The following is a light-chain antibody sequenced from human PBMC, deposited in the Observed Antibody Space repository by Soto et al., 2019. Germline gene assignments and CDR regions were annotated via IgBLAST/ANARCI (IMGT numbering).Light chain of an antibody. CDR1: QTITSD. CDR2: AAS. Sequence: DIQMTQSPSSLSASVGDRVTITCRASQTITSDLNWYQQRPGKAPKLIIYAASNLQSGVPSRFSGSGSGTDFTFIISSLQPEDSATYYCQQTYSTPGWTFGQGTKADIK. CDR3: QQTYSTPGWT. V-gene: IGKV1-39*01. J-gene: IGKJ1*01.